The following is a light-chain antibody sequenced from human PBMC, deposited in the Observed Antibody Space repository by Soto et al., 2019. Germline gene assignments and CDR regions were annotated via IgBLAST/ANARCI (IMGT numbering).Light chain of an antibody. V-gene: IGLV2-14*03. CDR3: CSYTTTSKFV. CDR2: DVS. Sequence: QSALTQPASVSGSPGQSITISCTGSISDVGAHKYVSWYQQHPGKAPKVIIHDVSNRPSGVSSRFSGSKSGNTASLTISGLQPEDEAHYYCCSYTTTSKFVFGGGTKLTVL. CDR1: ISDVGAHKY. J-gene: IGLJ2*01.